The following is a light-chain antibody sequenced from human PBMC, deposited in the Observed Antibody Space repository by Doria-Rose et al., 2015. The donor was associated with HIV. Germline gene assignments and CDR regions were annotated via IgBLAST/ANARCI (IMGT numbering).Light chain of an antibody. CDR3: SSYTTSSTWV. CDR2: DVN. J-gene: IGLJ3*02. Sequence: QSALIQPASVSGSPGQSITISCTGTSSDVGAYNYVSWYQQRPGKAPNLMIYDVNNRPSGVSNRFSGSKSGNTASLIISGLQAEDEADYYCSSYTTSSTWVFGGGTKVTVL. CDR1: SSDVGAYNY. V-gene: IGLV2-14*03.